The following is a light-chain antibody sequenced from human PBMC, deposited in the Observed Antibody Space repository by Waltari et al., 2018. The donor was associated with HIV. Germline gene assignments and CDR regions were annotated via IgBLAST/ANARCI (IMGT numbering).Light chain of an antibody. CDR2: KVD. J-gene: IGLJ3*02. CDR1: DSDFGFYNF. CDR3: ASYTANDTVM. Sequence: SGLTQPASVSGFPGQSITISCTGADSDFGFYNFVSWYHQYPGKVPKVILSKVDSRASGVSDLFSGSKSGNTASLSISGLRTEDEGVYFCASYTANDTVMFAGGTTVTVL. V-gene: IGLV2-14*01.